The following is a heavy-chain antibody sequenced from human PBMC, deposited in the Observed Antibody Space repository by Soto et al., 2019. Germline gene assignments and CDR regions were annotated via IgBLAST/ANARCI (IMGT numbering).Heavy chain of an antibody. D-gene: IGHD6-19*01. J-gene: IGHJ4*02. CDR1: GFIFSNNA. CDR2: VSSDGSNK. CDR3: ASSIAVTGHFDY. Sequence: QVQLVESGGGVVQPGRSLRLSCAASGFIFSNNAFHWVRQAPGKGLEWVAVVSSDGSNKFYPDSVQGRFTISRDNSKNTLFLQLNNLRAEDTAVYYCASSIAVTGHFDYWGQGALVTVSS. V-gene: IGHV3-30-3*01.